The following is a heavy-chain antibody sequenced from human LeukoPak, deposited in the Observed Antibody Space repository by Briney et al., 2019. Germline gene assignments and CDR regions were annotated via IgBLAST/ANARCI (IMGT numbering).Heavy chain of an antibody. J-gene: IGHJ6*03. CDR1: GFTFGSYW. V-gene: IGHV3-7*01. D-gene: IGHD6-13*01. CDR3: ARVRRSSSRWIYYYYYYMDV. CDR2: IKQDGSEK. Sequence: PGGSLRLSCAASGFTFGSYWMSWVRQAPGKGLEWVANIKQDGSEKYYVDSVKGRFTISRDNAKNSLYLQMNSLRAEDAAVYYCARVRRSSSRWIYYYYYYMDVWGKGTTVTVSS.